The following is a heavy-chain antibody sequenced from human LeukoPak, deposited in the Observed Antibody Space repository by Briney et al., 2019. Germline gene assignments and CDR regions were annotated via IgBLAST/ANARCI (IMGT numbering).Heavy chain of an antibody. V-gene: IGHV1-2*02. D-gene: IGHD3-22*01. CDR2: INPNSGGT. Sequence: ASVKVSCKASGGTFSSYAISWVRQAPGQGLEWMGWINPNSGGTNYAQKFQGRVTMTRDTSISTAYMELSRLRSDDTAVYYCARDGNYYYDSSGYEYYYGMDVWGQGTTVTVSS. CDR1: GGTFSSYA. CDR3: ARDGNYYYDSSGYEYYYGMDV. J-gene: IGHJ6*02.